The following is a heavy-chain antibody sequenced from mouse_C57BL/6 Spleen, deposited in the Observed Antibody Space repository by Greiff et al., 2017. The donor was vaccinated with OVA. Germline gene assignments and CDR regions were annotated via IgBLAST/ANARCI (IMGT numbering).Heavy chain of an antibody. J-gene: IGHJ3*01. V-gene: IGHV5-9-1*02. Sequence: EVKLVESGEGLVKPGGSLKLSCAASGFTFSSYAMSWVRQTPEKRLAWVAYISSGGDYIYYADTVKGRFTISRDNARNTLYLQMSSLKSEDTAMYYCTRDDGAFAYWGQGTLVTVSA. D-gene: IGHD1-2*01. CDR3: TRDDGAFAY. CDR2: ISSGGDYI. CDR1: GFTFSSYA.